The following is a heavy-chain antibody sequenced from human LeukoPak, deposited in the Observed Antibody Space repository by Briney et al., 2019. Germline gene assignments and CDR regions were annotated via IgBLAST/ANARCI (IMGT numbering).Heavy chain of an antibody. V-gene: IGHV1-2*02. D-gene: IGHD3-22*01. CDR3: ARDYYDSSGYYYCIFDY. CDR2: INPNSGGT. Sequence: ASVKVSCKASGYTFTTYYMHWVRQAPGQGLEWMGWINPNSGGTNYAQKFQGRVTMTRDTSISTAYMELSRLRSDDTAVYYCARDYYDSSGYYYCIFDYWGQGTLVTVSS. CDR1: GYTFTTYY. J-gene: IGHJ4*02.